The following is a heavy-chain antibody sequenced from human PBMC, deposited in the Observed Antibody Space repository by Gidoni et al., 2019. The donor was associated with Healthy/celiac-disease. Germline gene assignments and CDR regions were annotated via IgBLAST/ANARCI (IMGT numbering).Heavy chain of an antibody. CDR2: IGTAGDT. CDR3: ARAATYSSGWYVDYYYGMDV. V-gene: IGHV3-13*04. Sequence: EVQLVESGGGLVQPGGSLRLSCAASGFTFSSYDMHWVRQATGKGLEWVSSIGTAGDTYYPGSVKGRFTISRENAKNSLYLQMNSLRAGDTAVYYCARAATYSSGWYVDYYYGMDVWGQGTTVTVSS. D-gene: IGHD6-19*01. J-gene: IGHJ6*02. CDR1: GFTFSSYD.